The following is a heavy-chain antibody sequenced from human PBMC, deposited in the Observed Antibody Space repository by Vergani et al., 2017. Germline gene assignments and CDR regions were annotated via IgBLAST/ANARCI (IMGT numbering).Heavy chain of an antibody. CDR3: AQKGGVAVAGFFDY. CDR1: GFTFSSYA. CDR2: IGGSGGST. D-gene: IGHD6-19*01. J-gene: IGHJ4*02. V-gene: IGHV3-23*01. Sequence: EVQLLESGGGLVQPGGSLRLSCAASGFTFSSYAMSWVRQAPGKGLEWVSAIGGSGGSTYYADSVKGRFTISRDNSKNTMYLQMNSLRAEDTALYYCAQKGGVAVAGFFDYWGQGTLVTVSS.